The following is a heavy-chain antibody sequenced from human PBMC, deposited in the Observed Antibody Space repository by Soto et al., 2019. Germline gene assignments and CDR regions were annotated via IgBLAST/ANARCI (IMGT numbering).Heavy chain of an antibody. Sequence: SETLSLTCTVSGGSISSYYWSWIRQPPGKGLEWIGYIYYSGSTNYNPSLKSRVTISVDTSKNQFSLKLSSVTAADTAVYYCARDRYYYDSSGYYDGMDVWGRGTTVTV. V-gene: IGHV4-59*01. CDR1: GGSISSYY. J-gene: IGHJ6*02. CDR3: ARDRYYYDSSGYYDGMDV. CDR2: IYYSGST. D-gene: IGHD3-22*01.